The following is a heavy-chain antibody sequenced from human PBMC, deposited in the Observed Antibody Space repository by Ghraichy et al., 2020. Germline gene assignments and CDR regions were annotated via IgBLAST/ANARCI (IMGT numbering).Heavy chain of an antibody. V-gene: IGHV2-5*01. Sequence: SGPTLVKPTQTLTLTCTFSGFSLSTSGVGVGWIRQPPGKALEWLALIYWNDDKRYSPSLKSRLTITKDTSKNQVVLTMTNMDPVDTATYYCAHAIIAAAGPYFDYWGQGTLVTVSS. CDR2: IYWNDDK. CDR3: AHAIIAAAGPYFDY. J-gene: IGHJ4*02. D-gene: IGHD6-13*01. CDR1: GFSLSTSGVG.